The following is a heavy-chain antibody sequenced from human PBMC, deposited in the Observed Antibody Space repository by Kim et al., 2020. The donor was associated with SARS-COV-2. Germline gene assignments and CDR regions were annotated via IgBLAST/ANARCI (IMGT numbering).Heavy chain of an antibody. Sequence: SETLSLTCNVSGGSIRSSNYYWGCIRQPPGKGLEWIGTISDSENTYYNPSLKSRLTLSIDTSKNQFSLRLTSVTAADTAVYYCARRSQGSGWLYYYMDVWGTGTTVTVSS. CDR3: ARRSQGSGWLYYYMDV. V-gene: IGHV4-39*01. CDR2: ISDSENT. J-gene: IGHJ6*03. CDR1: GGSIRSSNYY. D-gene: IGHD6-19*01.